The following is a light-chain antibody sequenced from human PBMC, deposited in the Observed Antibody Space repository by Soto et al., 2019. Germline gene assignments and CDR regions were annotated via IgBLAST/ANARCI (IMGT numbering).Light chain of an antibody. CDR2: GAS. CDR3: QQYGSSPPWT. J-gene: IGKJ1*01. Sequence: EIVLTQSPGTLSLSPVARATLSCRASESVSSSYLAWYQQKPGQAPRLLIYGASRRATGSPDRFSGSGSGTDFTLTIRRLEPEDFAVYYCQQYGSSPPWTVGQGNKVDIK. V-gene: IGKV3-20*01. CDR1: ESVSSSY.